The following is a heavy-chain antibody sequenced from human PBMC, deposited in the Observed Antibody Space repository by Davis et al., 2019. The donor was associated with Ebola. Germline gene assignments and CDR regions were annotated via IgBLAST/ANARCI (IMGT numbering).Heavy chain of an antibody. D-gene: IGHD2-8*01. CDR2: IYYSGST. CDR3: ARQFKDIVLMVYAPYYFDY. Sequence: MPSETLSLTCTVSGGSISSYYWSWIRQPPGKGLEWIGYIYYSGSTYYNPSLKSRVTISVDTSKNQFSLKLSSVTAADTAVYYCARQFKDIVLMVYAPYYFDYWGQGTLVTVSS. J-gene: IGHJ4*02. V-gene: IGHV4-59*08. CDR1: GGSISSYY.